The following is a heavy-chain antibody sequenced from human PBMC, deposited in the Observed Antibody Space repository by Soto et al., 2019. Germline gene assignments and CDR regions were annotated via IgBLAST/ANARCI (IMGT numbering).Heavy chain of an antibody. Sequence: QVQLVQSGAELKKPGSSVKVYCRASGATFSISVFNWVRQAPGQGLEWMGGSISMFGTPNYSQKFQGRVTITADESTSTGYMELNNLRSDDTAIYYCARDLGGGYEPGDYWGQGTQVTVSS. CDR3: ARDLGGGYEPGDY. J-gene: IGHJ4*02. D-gene: IGHD5-12*01. CDR2: SISMFGTP. V-gene: IGHV1-69*12. CDR1: GATFSISV.